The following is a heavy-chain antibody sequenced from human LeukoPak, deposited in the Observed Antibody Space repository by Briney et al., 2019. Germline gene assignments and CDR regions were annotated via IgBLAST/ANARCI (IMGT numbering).Heavy chain of an antibody. CDR3: ARVKGGCGELSSFDY. V-gene: IGHV1-2*02. J-gene: IGHJ4*02. Sequence: ASVTVSFKPSGYTFTDYYMHWVRQAPGPGPEWMGWSNPNSGGTQYAQKFQGRVTMTRDTSITTAYMELSILTFDDTAVYYCARVKGGCGELSSFDYWGQGTVVTVSS. D-gene: IGHD3-16*02. CDR1: GYTFTDYY. CDR2: SNPNSGGT.